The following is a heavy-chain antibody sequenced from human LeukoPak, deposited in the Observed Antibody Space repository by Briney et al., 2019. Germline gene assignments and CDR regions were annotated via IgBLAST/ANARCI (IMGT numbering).Heavy chain of an antibody. CDR3: ARREGLFGVPR. Sequence: SETLSLTCTVSRGSITSGFYYWSWIRQPAGKGLEWIGRVETSGSANYNPSFQSRVTISLDASNNQFSLNLSSVSAADTAVYYCARREGLFGVPRWGQGTLVTVSS. CDR2: VETSGSA. D-gene: IGHD3-3*01. J-gene: IGHJ4*02. CDR1: RGSITSGFYY. V-gene: IGHV4-61*02.